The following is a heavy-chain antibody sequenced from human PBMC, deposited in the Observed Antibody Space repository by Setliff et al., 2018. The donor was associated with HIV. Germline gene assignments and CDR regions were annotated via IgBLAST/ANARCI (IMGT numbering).Heavy chain of an antibody. CDR3: ARSPEWGGGGIDN. Sequence: ASETLSLTCTVSGGSFGRYYWSWIRQSPGKGLEWIGYLYFTGHTNYNPSLKSRVTISIDTSKNQFSLGLRSLTAADRAVYYCARSPEWGGGGIDNWGQGTLVTSPQ. CDR1: GGSFGRYY. V-gene: IGHV4-59*01. D-gene: IGHD3-3*01. J-gene: IGHJ4*02. CDR2: LYFTGHT.